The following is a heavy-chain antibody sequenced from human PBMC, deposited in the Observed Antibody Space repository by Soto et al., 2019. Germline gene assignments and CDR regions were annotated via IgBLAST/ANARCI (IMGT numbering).Heavy chain of an antibody. CDR3: GRGYYDFWSGFRSGFDY. V-gene: IGHV4-59*01. CDR2: SYYSGST. J-gene: IGHJ4*02. D-gene: IGHD3-3*01. Sequence: SETLSLTCTVSGGSISSYYWSWLRQPPWKGLEWVGYSYYSGSTNYNPSLKSRVTISVETSKNQFSLKLSSVTAADTAVYYCGRGYYDFWSGFRSGFDYGRQGTLVTVS. CDR1: GGSISSYY.